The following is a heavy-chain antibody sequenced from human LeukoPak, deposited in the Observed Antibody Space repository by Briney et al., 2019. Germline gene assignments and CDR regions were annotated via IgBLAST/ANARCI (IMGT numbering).Heavy chain of an antibody. Sequence: SETLSLTCAVYGGSFSGYYWSWIRQPPGKGLEWIGEINHSGSTNYNPSLKSRVTMSVDTSKNQFSLKLSSVTAADTAVYYCARAYSYGGAYYYYYYYMDVWGKGTTVTVSS. D-gene: IGHD5-18*01. CDR3: ARAYSYGGAYYYYYYYMDV. V-gene: IGHV4-34*01. CDR2: INHSGST. J-gene: IGHJ6*03. CDR1: GGSFSGYY.